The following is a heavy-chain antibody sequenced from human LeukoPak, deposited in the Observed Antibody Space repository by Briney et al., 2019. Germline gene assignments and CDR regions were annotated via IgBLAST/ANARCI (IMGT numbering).Heavy chain of an antibody. CDR2: ISYDGSNK. D-gene: IGHD3-9*01. Sequence: GGSLRLSCAASGFTFSSYGMHWVRQAPGKGLEWVAVISYDGSNKYYADSVKGQFTISRDNSKNTLYLQMNSLRAEDTAVYYCAKDRDILTGYQRGLDYWGQGTLVTVSS. CDR1: GFTFSSYG. CDR3: AKDRDILTGYQRGLDY. J-gene: IGHJ4*02. V-gene: IGHV3-30*18.